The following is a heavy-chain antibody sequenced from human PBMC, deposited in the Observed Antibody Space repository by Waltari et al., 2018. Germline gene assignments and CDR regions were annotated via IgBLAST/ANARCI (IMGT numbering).Heavy chain of an antibody. CDR2: IYSGGST. J-gene: IGHJ3*02. CDR1: GFTVSSNY. Sequence: EVQLVETGGGLIQPGGSLRLSCAASGFTVSSNYMSWVRQAPGKALEWVSVIYSGGSTYYADSVKGRFTISRDNSKNTLYLQMNSLRAEDTAVYYCARDSPQTSFDIWGQGTMVTVSS. V-gene: IGHV3-53*02. CDR3: ARDSPQTSFDI.